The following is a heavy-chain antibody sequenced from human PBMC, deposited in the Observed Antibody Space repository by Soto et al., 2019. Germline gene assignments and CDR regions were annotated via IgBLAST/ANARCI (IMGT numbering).Heavy chain of an antibody. Sequence: EVQLVESGGGLVKPGGSLRLSCAASGFTFSSYWMSWVRQAPGKGLEWVANIKQDGSEKYYVDSVKGRFTISRDNAKNSLYLQMNSLRAEDTAVYYCARDAGYYDSSGYGYYGMDVWGQGTTVTVSS. D-gene: IGHD3-22*01. J-gene: IGHJ6*02. V-gene: IGHV3-7*01. CDR2: IKQDGSEK. CDR1: GFTFSSYW. CDR3: ARDAGYYDSSGYGYYGMDV.